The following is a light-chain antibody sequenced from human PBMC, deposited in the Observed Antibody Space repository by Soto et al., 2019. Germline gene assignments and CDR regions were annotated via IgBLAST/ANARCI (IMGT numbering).Light chain of an antibody. V-gene: IGKV1-5*01. J-gene: IGKJ2*01. Sequence: IQMTQSPSTLSASVGDRVTITCRASQNSNNWLAWYQEKPGKAPKLLIFDASRLADGGPSRFSGSGSGTDFTLTISSLEPDDFATYYCQHYNDNFGQGTKLDIK. CDR3: QHYNDN. CDR2: DAS. CDR1: QNSNNW.